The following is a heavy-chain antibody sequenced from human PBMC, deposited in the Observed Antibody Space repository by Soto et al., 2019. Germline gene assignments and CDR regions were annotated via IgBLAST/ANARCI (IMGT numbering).Heavy chain of an antibody. Sequence: EVQLVESGGGLVQPGGSLRLSCVASRFSLSTYWMYWVRQAPGKGLMWVSRINSDGGIINYADSVKGRFTISRDNAKNTLYLQMNSLGVNDTAVYYCARDLGKYDRHYFDNWGQGTLVTVSS. J-gene: IGHJ4*02. CDR2: INSDGGII. CDR1: RFSLSTYW. CDR3: ARDLGKYDRHYFDN. D-gene: IGHD3-9*01. V-gene: IGHV3-74*01.